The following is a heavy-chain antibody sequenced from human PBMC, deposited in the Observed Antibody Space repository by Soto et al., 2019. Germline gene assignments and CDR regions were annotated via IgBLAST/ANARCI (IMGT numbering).Heavy chain of an antibody. CDR1: GGTFSSYG. CDR2: IIPIFGTT. J-gene: IGHJ5*02. Sequence: QVQLVQSGAEVKKPGSSVKVSCKASGGTFSSYGVSWVRQAPGQGLEWMGGIIPIFGTTNDAQKFQGRVTITADASTSTAYMELSSLRSEDTAVYYCAMRIYGSGRGGWFDPWGQGTLVTVSS. D-gene: IGHD3-10*01. CDR3: AMRIYGSGRGGWFDP. V-gene: IGHV1-69*01.